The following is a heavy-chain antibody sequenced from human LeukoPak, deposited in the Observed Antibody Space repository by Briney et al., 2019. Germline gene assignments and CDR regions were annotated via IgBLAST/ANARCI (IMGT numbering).Heavy chain of an antibody. D-gene: IGHD3-3*01. Sequence: SEALSLTCSVSGGSISTYYWTWIRQPPGKGLEWIGYIYYSGSTNYNPSLKSRVTISLDTSKNQFSLKLSSVTAADTAVYYCARAILSGYPDSWGQGTLVIVFS. J-gene: IGHJ4*02. V-gene: IGHV4-59*01. CDR1: GGSISTYY. CDR2: IYYSGST. CDR3: ARAILSGYPDS.